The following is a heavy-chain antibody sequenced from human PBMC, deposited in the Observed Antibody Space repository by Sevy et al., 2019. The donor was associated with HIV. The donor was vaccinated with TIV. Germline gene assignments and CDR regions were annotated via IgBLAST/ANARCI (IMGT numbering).Heavy chain of an antibody. CDR3: ARDAGGAVAGTNWFDP. D-gene: IGHD6-19*01. CDR1: GGSVSSGSYY. Sequence: SETLSLTCTVSGGSVSSGSYYWSWIRQPPGKGLEWIGYSYYSGSTNYNPSLKSRVTISVDTSKNQFSLKLSSVTAADTAVYYCARDAGGAVAGTNWFDPWGQGTLVTVSS. CDR2: SYYSGST. J-gene: IGHJ5*02. V-gene: IGHV4-61*01.